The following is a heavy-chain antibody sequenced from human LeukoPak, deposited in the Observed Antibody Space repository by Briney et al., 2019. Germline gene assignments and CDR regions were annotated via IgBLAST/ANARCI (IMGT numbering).Heavy chain of an antibody. CDR1: GGSISSGSYY. CDR2: IYTSGST. D-gene: IGHD2-15*01. V-gene: IGHV4-61*02. J-gene: IGHJ4*02. CDR3: ARAPRYCSGGSCYSTFDY. Sequence: PSETLSLTCTVSGGSISSGSYYWSWIRQPAGKGLEWIGRIYTSGSTNYNPSLKSRVTISVDTSKNQFSLKLSSVTAADTAVYYCARAPRYCSGGSCYSTFDYWGQGTLVTVSS.